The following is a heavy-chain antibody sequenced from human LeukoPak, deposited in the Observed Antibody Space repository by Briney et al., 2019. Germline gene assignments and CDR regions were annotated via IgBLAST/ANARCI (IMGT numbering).Heavy chain of an antibody. V-gene: IGHV4-59*08. J-gene: IGHJ4*02. D-gene: IGHD5-18*01. CDR1: GGSISSYY. Sequence: SETLSLTCTVSGGSISSYYWSWIRQPPGKGLEWIGYIYYSGSTNYNPSLKSRVTISVDTSKNQFSLKLSSVTAADTAVYYCARHRGYSYGLPLFDYWGQGTLVTVSS. CDR2: IYYSGST. CDR3: ARHRGYSYGLPLFDY.